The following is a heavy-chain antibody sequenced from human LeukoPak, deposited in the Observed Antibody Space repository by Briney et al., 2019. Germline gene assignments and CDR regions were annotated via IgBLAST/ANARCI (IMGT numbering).Heavy chain of an antibody. J-gene: IGHJ4*02. D-gene: IGHD3-10*01. CDR2: ISSSSSYI. CDR1: GFTFSSYS. CDR3: ARSGLWFGDKEDH. V-gene: IGHV3-21*01. Sequence: PGGSLRLSCAASGFTFSSYSMNWVRQAPGKGLEWVSSISSSSSYIYYADSVKGRFTISRDDAKNSLYLQMNSLRAEDTAVYYCARSGLWFGDKEDHWGQGTLVTVSS.